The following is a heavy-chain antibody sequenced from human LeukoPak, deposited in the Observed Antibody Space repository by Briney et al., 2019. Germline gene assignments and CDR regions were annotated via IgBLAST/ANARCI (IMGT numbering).Heavy chain of an antibody. CDR1: GFTFSSYG. J-gene: IGHJ4*02. D-gene: IGHD6-6*01. Sequence: GGSLRLSCAASGFTFSSYGMHWVRQAPGKGLEWVAFIRYDGSNKYYADSVKGRFTISRDNSKNTLYLQMNSLRAEDTAVYYCAKDFLEYSSSFYYFDYWGQGTLVTVSS. V-gene: IGHV3-30*02. CDR3: AKDFLEYSSSFYYFDY. CDR2: IRYDGSNK.